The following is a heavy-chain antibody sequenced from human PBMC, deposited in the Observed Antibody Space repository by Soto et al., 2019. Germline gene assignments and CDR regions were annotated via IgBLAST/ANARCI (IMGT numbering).Heavy chain of an antibody. J-gene: IGHJ4*02. D-gene: IGHD6-13*01. CDR2: IYYSGST. CDR3: ARPGGSGWFYFDS. V-gene: IGHV4-39*02. CDR1: GESISGTIYY. Sequence: SETLSLTCIVSGESISGTIYYWGWIRQPPGKGLEWIGSIYYSGSTYYNPSLKSRVTISVDTSKNHFSLKLTSVTAADTAVYYCARPGGSGWFYFDSWGQGSQVAVYS.